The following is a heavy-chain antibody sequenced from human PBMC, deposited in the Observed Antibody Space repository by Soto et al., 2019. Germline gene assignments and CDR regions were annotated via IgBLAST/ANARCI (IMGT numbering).Heavy chain of an antibody. CDR2: INHSGST. CDR3: AGNRKGYGSGSYPPNHYFHRNEG. D-gene: IGHD3-10*01. J-gene: IGHJ6*02. Sequence: QVQLQQWGAGLLKPSETLSLTCAVYGGSFSGYYWSWIRQPPGKGLEWIGEINHSGSTNYNPSLKSRVTISSDTAKKPFSLKVGSGAGADTAVEFFAGNRKGYGSGSYPPNHYFHRNEGWGPGTTVTVSS. CDR1: GGSFSGYY. V-gene: IGHV4-34*01.